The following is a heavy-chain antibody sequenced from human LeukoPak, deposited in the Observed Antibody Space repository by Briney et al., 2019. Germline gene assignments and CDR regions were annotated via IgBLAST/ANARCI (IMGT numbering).Heavy chain of an antibody. CDR3: ARGRGSHEGRRAIDY. J-gene: IGHJ4*02. CDR1: GGSIGSATGTYY. V-gene: IGHV4-34*01. Sequence: SQTLSLTCTVSGGSIGSATGTYYWSWIRQPPGKGLEWIGEINHSGSTNYNPSLKSRVTISVDTSKNQFSLKLSSVTAADTAVYYCARGRGSHEGRRAIDYWGQGTLVTVSS. D-gene: IGHD3-10*01. CDR2: INHSGST.